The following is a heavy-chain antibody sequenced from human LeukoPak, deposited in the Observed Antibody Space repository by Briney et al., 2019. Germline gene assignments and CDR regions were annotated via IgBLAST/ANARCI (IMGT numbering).Heavy chain of an antibody. CDR3: ARVSFLEHPHKAQVYYMDV. D-gene: IGHD3-3*01. J-gene: IGHJ6*03. Sequence: SETLSLTCTVSGGSISSGGYYWSWIRQPPGKGLEWIGYIYHSGSTYYNPSLKSRVTISVDRSKNQFSLKLSSVTAADTAVYYCARVSFLEHPHKAQVYYMDVWGKGTTVTVSS. CDR2: IYHSGST. V-gene: IGHV4-30-2*01. CDR1: GGSISSGGYY.